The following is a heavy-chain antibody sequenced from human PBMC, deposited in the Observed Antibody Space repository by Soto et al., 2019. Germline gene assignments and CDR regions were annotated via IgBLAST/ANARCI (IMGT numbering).Heavy chain of an antibody. CDR1: GGTFSSYA. V-gene: IGHV1-69*06. J-gene: IGHJ6*02. Sequence: SVKVSFKASGGTFSSYAISWVRQAPGQGLEWMGGIIPIFGTANYAQKFQGRVTITADKSTSTAYMELSSLRSEDTAVYYCARGYDFWSGTSHYYYYGMDVSGQGTTVTVSS. CDR2: IIPIFGTA. D-gene: IGHD3-3*01. CDR3: ARGYDFWSGTSHYYYYGMDV.